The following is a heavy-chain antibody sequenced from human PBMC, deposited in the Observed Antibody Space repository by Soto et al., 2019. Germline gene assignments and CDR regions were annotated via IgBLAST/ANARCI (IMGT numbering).Heavy chain of an antibody. V-gene: IGHV4-59*08. CDR1: GGSIGSYY. CDR2: IYYSGST. D-gene: IGHD3-3*01. J-gene: IGHJ4*02. Sequence: QVQLQESGPGLVKPSETLSLTCSVSGGSIGSYYWSWIRQPPGKGLEWIGYIYYSGSTNYNPSLQSRVTISVDTSKNQFSLKLSSVPAADTAVYYCARGGWRQIDYWGQGTLVTVSS. CDR3: ARGGWRQIDY.